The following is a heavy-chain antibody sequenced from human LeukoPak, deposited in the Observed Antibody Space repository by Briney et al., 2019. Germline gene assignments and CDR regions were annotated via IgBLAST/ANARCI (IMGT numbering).Heavy chain of an antibody. CDR1: GFTFSSYA. J-gene: IGHJ6*02. D-gene: IGHD6-19*01. CDR3: VKEGAVGGRSYYYYGMDV. V-gene: IGHV3-23*01. CDR2: ISGGGVST. Sequence: GGSLRLSCAASGFTFSSYAMSSVRQAPGKGLEWDSGISGGGVSTYYADSVKGRFTISRDSSKNTLYLQMSSLRAEDTAVYYCVKEGAVGGRSYYYYGMDVWGQGTTVTVSS.